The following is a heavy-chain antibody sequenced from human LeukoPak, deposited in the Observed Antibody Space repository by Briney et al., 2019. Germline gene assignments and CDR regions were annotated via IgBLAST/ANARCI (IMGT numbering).Heavy chain of an antibody. V-gene: IGHV5-51*01. Sequence: GESLKISCKGSGYSFTSYWIGWVRQMPGKGLEWMGIIYPGDSDTRYSPSFQGQVTISADKSISTAYLQWSSLKASDTAMYYCARIYCSSTSCFPYYYYGMDVWGQGTTVTVSS. CDR1: GYSFTSYW. CDR3: ARIYCSSTSCFPYYYYGMDV. CDR2: IYPGDSDT. J-gene: IGHJ6*02. D-gene: IGHD2-2*01.